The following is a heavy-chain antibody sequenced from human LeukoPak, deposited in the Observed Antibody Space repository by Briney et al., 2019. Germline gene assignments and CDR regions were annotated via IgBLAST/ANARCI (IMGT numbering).Heavy chain of an antibody. D-gene: IGHD5-12*01. CDR1: GYTFTGYY. Sequence: ASVKVSCKASGYTFTGYYMHWVRQAPGQGLEWMGIINPSGGSTSYAQKFQGRVTMTRDMSTSTVYMELSSLRSEDTAVYYCARGRGYSGYDYEYYFDYWGQGTLVTVSS. V-gene: IGHV1-46*01. CDR2: INPSGGST. CDR3: ARGRGYSGYDYEYYFDY. J-gene: IGHJ4*02.